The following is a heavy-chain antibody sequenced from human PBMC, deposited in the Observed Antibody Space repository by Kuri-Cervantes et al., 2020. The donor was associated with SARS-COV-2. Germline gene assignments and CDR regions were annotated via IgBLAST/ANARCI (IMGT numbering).Heavy chain of an antibody. CDR3: YCAPKEGFDS. D-gene: IGHD2-21*01. CDR1: GYTFIDYY. Sequence: ASVKVSCKASGYTFIDYYMHWVRQAPGQGLEWMGWINPNSGGTNYGQKFQGRVTMTRDTSINTAYMELSSLTSEDTAIYYCYCAPKEGFDSWGQGTLVTVSS. V-gene: IGHV1-2*02. CDR2: INPNSGGT. J-gene: IGHJ4*02.